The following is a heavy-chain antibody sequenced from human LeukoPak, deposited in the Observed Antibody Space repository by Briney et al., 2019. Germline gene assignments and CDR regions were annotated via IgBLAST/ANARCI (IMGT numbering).Heavy chain of an antibody. Sequence: GEPLEISCKGSGSRFNAYWIAWVRQLLGKGLDWMGNIYPDDSDSGYSTSLQCQVAISADNSVRTAYLQWSSLKDSDTAMYYCARPNITSYYDSRGYDAFDVWGQGTMVTVSS. J-gene: IGHJ3*01. CDR3: ARPNITSYYDSRGYDAFDV. CDR2: IYPDDSDS. D-gene: IGHD3-22*01. V-gene: IGHV5-51*01. CDR1: GSRFNAYW.